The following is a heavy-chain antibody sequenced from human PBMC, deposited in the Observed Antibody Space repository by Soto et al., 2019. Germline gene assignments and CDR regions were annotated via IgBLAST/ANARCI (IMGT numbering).Heavy chain of an antibody. CDR2: IYDSGGT. CDR3: ARHPTVTEYYFDY. D-gene: IGHD4-17*01. J-gene: IGHJ4*02. CDR1: GGSISSYY. Sequence: SETLSLTCTVSGGSISSYYWSWIRQPPGKGLEWIGYIYDSGGTSYNPSLKSRVTISVDTSKNQFSLKLSSVTAADTAVYYCARHPTVTEYYFDYWGQGTLVTVSS. V-gene: IGHV4-59*08.